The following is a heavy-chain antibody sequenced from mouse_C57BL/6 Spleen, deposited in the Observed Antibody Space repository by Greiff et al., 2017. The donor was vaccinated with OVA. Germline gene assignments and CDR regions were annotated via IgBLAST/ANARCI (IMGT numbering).Heavy chain of an antibody. D-gene: IGHD1-1*01. CDR3: ARDQDYEGAMDY. CDR2: ISYDGSN. Sequence: DVHLVESGPGLVKPSQSLSLTCSVTGYSITSGYYWNWIRQFPGNKLEWMGYISYDGSNNYNPSLKNRISITRDTSKNQFFLKLNSVTTEDTATYYCARDQDYEGAMDYWGQGTSVTVSS. CDR1: GYSITSGYY. V-gene: IGHV3-6*01. J-gene: IGHJ4*01.